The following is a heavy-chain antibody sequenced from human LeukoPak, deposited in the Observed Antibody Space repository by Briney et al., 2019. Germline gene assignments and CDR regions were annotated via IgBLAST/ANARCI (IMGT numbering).Heavy chain of an antibody. V-gene: IGHV3-30*03. D-gene: IGHD3-22*01. CDR2: ISYDGSNK. CDR1: GFSFSTYG. J-gene: IGHJ4*02. CDR3: ARVLNYYDSSGYYFSY. Sequence: GGSLRLSCAASGFSFSTYGMHWVRQAPGKGLEWVAVISYDGSNKYYADSVKGRFTISRDNSKNTLYLQMNSLRAEDTAVYYCARVLNYYDSSGYYFSYWGQGTLVTVSS.